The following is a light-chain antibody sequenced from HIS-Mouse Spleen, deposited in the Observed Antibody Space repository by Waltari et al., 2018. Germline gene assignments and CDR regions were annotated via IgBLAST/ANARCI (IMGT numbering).Light chain of an antibody. CDR1: NIESKS. V-gene: IGLV3-21*03. J-gene: IGLJ2*01. CDR3: QVWDSSSDHVV. CDR2: EDI. Sequence: SYVLTLPPSVSVAPGKTARITYAGTNIESKSVHWYQQKPGQAPGLVVYEDIHRPSGIPERFSGSNSGNTATRTISRVEAGDEAYYYCQVWDSSSDHVVFGGGTKLTVL.